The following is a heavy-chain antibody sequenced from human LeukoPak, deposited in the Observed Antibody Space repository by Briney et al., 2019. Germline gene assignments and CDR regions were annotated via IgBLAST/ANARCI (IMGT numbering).Heavy chain of an antibody. CDR3: TTASDILIMGEVIPAPY. Sequence: PGGSLRLSCAASGFTFSNARMSWVRQAPGKGLEWVGRIKSKSEGETTNYAAPVRGRFTISRDDSKDMLYLQTNSLKTEDTGVYYCTTASDILIMGEVIPAPYWGQGTLVTVSS. D-gene: IGHD3-3*01. CDR2: IKSKSEGETT. J-gene: IGHJ4*02. V-gene: IGHV3-15*01. CDR1: GFTFSNAR.